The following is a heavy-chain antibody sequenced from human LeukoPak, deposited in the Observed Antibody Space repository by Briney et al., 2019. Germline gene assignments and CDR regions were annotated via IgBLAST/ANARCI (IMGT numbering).Heavy chain of an antibody. CDR2: VYYSGSP. CDR1: GGSISSYY. J-gene: IGHJ3*02. CDR3: ARGVTSPLDAFDI. D-gene: IGHD1-26*01. V-gene: IGHV4-59*01. Sequence: SETLSLTCTVSGGSISSYYWSWIRQPAGKGLEWIGYVYYSGSPKYNPSVNSRATISVDTSKNEFSLKVNSLSAADTAVYYCARGVTSPLDAFDIWGQGTMVTVSS.